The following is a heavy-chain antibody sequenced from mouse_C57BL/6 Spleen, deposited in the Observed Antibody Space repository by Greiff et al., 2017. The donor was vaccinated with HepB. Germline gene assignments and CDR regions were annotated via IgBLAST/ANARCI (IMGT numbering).Heavy chain of an antibody. CDR2: IDPSDSYT. V-gene: IGHV1-59*01. CDR1: GYTFTSYW. D-gene: IGHD1-1*01. Sequence: QVQLQQPGAELVRPGTSVKLSCKASGYTFTSYWMHWVKQRPGQGLEWIGVIDPSDSYTNYNQKFKGKATLTVDTSSSTAYMQLSSLTSEDSAVYYCARCTVVDSWFAYWGQGTLVTVSA. J-gene: IGHJ3*01. CDR3: ARCTVVDSWFAY.